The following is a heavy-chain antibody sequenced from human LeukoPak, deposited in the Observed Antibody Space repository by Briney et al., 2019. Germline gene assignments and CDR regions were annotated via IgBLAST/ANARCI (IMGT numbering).Heavy chain of an antibody. V-gene: IGHV4-4*02. CDR2: IYHSGNT. CDR1: GGSISSSNW. D-gene: IGHD6-13*01. CDR3: ARGTAAAGNFEY. J-gene: IGHJ4*02. Sequence: SETLSLTCAVSGGSISSSNWWSWVRQPPGKGLEWMGEIYHSGNTNHNSSLKGRITMSVDKSKNQLSLKLSSVTAADTAVYYCARGTAAAGNFEYWGQGTLVTVSS.